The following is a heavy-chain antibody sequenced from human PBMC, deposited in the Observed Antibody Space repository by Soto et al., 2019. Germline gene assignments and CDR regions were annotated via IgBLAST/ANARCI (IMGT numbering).Heavy chain of an antibody. CDR3: ARASLGYCSSTSCRSNWFDP. V-gene: IGHV4-31*03. CDR1: GGSIRSGGYY. CDR2: IYYTGST. Sequence: QVQLQESGPGLVKPSQTLSLTCTVSGGSIRSGGYYWTWIRQHPGKGLEWIGYIYYTGSTYYNPSHKSRVTISVDTSKNQFSLKLSSVTAADTAVYYCARASLGYCSSTSCRSNWFDPWGQGTLVTVSS. D-gene: IGHD2-2*01. J-gene: IGHJ5*02.